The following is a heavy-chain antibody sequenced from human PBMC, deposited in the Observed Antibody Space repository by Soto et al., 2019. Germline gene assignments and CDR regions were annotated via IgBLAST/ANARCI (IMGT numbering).Heavy chain of an antibody. CDR2: ITNRGTHT. Sequence: PGGSLRLSCTASGFSFGPYTMNWVRQAPGKGLQWVASITNRGTHTYSADSVKGRFTISRDNDKNSLYLQMNNLRAEDTATYYCARAHEVAWFDSWGLGTLVTVSS. J-gene: IGHJ5*01. V-gene: IGHV3-21*06. CDR3: ARAHEVAWFDS. CDR1: GFSFGPYT. D-gene: IGHD2-15*01.